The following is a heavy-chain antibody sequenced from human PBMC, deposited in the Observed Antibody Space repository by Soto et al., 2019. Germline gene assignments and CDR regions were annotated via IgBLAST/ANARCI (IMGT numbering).Heavy chain of an antibody. D-gene: IGHD3-16*02. CDR2: IYYSGST. CDR1: GGSISRYY. J-gene: IGHJ4*02. V-gene: IGHV4-59*01. Sequence: PSETLSLTCTVSGGSISRYYWSWIRQPPGKGLEWIGYIYYSGSTNYNPSLKSRVTISVDTSKNQFSLKLSSVTAADTAVYYCASYYDYIWGSYRFDYWGQGTLVTVSS. CDR3: ASYYDYIWGSYRFDY.